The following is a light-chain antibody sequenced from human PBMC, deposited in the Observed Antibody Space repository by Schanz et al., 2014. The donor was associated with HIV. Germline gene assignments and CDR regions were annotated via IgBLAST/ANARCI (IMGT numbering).Light chain of an antibody. CDR1: QSISSSY. Sequence: EIVMTQSPGTLSLSPGERATLSCRASQSISSSYLAWYQQKPGQAPRLLIYDASNRATGIPARFSGSRSGTEFSLTINNLQSEDFAVYFCQQFHLWPVTFGQGTRLEIK. CDR2: DAS. J-gene: IGKJ5*01. V-gene: IGKV3D-15*01. CDR3: QQFHLWPVT.